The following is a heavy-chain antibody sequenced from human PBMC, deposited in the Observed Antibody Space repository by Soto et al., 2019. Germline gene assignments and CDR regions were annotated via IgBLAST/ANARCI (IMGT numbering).Heavy chain of an antibody. CDR1: GFTFSSYG. J-gene: IGHJ5*02. Sequence: GGSLRLSCAASGFTFSSYGMHWVRQAPGKGLEWVAVISYDGSNKYYADSVKGRFTISRDNSKNTLYLQMNSLRAEDTAVYYCARSDWFDPWGQGTLATVSS. CDR3: ARSDWFDP. V-gene: IGHV3-30*03. CDR2: ISYDGSNK.